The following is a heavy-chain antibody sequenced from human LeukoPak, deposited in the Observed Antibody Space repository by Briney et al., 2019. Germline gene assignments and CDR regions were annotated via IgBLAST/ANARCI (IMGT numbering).Heavy chain of an antibody. J-gene: IGHJ6*02. V-gene: IGHV4-4*07. D-gene: IGHD2-2*01. Sequence: SETLSLTCTVSGGSISSYYWSWIRQPAGKGLEWIGRIYTSGSTNYNPSLKSRVTMSGDTSKNQFSLKLSSVTAADTAVYYCARDCSSTSCYSPYNGMDVWGQGTTVTVSS. CDR3: ARDCSSTSCYSPYNGMDV. CDR2: IYTSGST. CDR1: GGSISSYY.